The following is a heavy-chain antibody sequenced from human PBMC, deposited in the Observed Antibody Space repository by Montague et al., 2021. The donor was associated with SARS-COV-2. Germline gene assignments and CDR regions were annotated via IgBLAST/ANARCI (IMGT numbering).Heavy chain of an antibody. D-gene: IGHD1-26*01. CDR3: ARDIWEPEVRSRGWFDP. Sequence: SETLSLTCGVSGGSISDNNWWCLVRQSPETGLELIGDISLGGHTDYNPSLNSRVIISLDKSKNQFSLMLTSVTAADTAVYYCARDIWEPEVRSRGWFDPWGQGILVTVSS. J-gene: IGHJ5*02. CDR1: GGSISDNNW. CDR2: ISLGGHT. V-gene: IGHV4-4*02.